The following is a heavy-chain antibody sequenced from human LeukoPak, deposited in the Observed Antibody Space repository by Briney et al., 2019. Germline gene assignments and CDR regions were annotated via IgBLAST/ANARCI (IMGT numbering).Heavy chain of an antibody. CDR1: GYSFTSYL. J-gene: IGHJ5*02. V-gene: IGHV5-51*01. D-gene: IGHD1-1*01. CDR3: ASYCGTTFEFSWFDR. Sequence: ESLKIYCKGSGYSFTSYLIGWVRQMPGKGLGWVGIIYSGESDTSCSPSFQGQVTISADKSINTAYLQLSSLKASDTAMYYCASYCGTTFEFSWFDRWGQGTMVSVSS. CDR2: IYSGESDT.